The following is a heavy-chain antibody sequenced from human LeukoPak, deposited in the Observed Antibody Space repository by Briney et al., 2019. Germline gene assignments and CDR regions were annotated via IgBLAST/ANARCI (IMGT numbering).Heavy chain of an antibody. Sequence: AXXXVRQAPGKXXEGVSVICGSDESTYYADSVKGRFIISRDTSKNTLYLQMYSLRAEDTAVYFCARGSRGSCYSGLDYWGQGTLVTVSS. V-gene: IGHV3-23*01. J-gene: IGHJ4*02. D-gene: IGHD2-15*01. CDR1: A. CDR3: ARGSRGSCYSGLDY. CDR2: ICGSDEST.